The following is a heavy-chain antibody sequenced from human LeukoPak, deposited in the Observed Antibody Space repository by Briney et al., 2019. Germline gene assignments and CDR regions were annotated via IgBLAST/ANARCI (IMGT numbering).Heavy chain of an antibody. D-gene: IGHD6-13*01. CDR3: AGSSWYYYNILSVFDY. CDR2: IYYSGST. Sequence: ETSGTLSLTCTVSGGSISSYYWSWIRQPPGKGLEWIGYIYYSGSTNYNPSLKSRVTISVDTSKNQFSLKLSSVTAADTAVYYCAGSSWYYYNILSVFDYWGQGTLVTVSS. V-gene: IGHV4-59*01. CDR1: GGSISSYY. J-gene: IGHJ4*02.